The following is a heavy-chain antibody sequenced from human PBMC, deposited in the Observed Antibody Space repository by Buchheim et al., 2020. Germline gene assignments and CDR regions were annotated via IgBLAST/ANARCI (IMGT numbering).Heavy chain of an antibody. CDR3: AGSEATEYYYYYYGMDV. CDR1: GFTFSSYA. CDR2: ISGSGGST. Sequence: EVQLVESGGGLVQPGGSLRLSCAASGFTFSSYAMSWVRQAPGKGLEWISAISGSGGSTYYADSVKGRFTISRDNSKNTLYLQMNSLRAEDTTVYYCAGSEATEYYYYYYGMDVWGQGTT. D-gene: IGHD1-26*01. V-gene: IGHV3-23*04. J-gene: IGHJ6*02.